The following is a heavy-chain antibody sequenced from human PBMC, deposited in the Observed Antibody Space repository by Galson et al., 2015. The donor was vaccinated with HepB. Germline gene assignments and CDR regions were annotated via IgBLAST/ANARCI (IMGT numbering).Heavy chain of an antibody. CDR1: GFTFSSYV. J-gene: IGHJ4*02. CDR2: ISYDGSNK. V-gene: IGHV3-30-3*01. D-gene: IGHD2-2*01. CDR3: ARNPGRYCSSTSCYLPFDY. Sequence: SLRLSCAASGFTFSSYVMNWVRQAPGKGLEWVAVISYDGSNKNYADSVKGRFTISRDNSKNTLDLQMNSLRADDTAVFYCARNPGRYCSSTSCYLPFDYWGQGTLVTVSS.